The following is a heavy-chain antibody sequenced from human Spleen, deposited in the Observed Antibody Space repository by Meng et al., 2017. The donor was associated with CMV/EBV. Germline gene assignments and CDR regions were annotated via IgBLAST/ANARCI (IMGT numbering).Heavy chain of an antibody. CDR2: LTPKSGDT. D-gene: IGHD5-18*01. V-gene: IGHV1-8*01. CDR1: GYTFTDYD. Sequence: ASVKVSCKASGYTFTDYDLTWVRQAPGQGLEWIGRLTPKSGDTRSAKKFKGRVTMTGETSITTASMELTSLTSEDTAVYYCARGGGYSYYNWFDPWGQGTLVTVSS. J-gene: IGHJ5*02. CDR3: ARGGGYSYYNWFDP.